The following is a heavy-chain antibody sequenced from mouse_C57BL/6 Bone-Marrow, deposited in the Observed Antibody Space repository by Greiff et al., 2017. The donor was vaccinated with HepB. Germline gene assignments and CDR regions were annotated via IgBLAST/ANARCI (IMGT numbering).Heavy chain of an antibody. CDR1: GYTFTSYW. J-gene: IGHJ2*01. CDR3: ARHGNLFDY. CDR2: IDPSDSYT. D-gene: IGHD1-1*01. Sequence: VKLQQPGAELVMPGASVKLSCKASGYTFTSYWMHWVKQRPGQGLEWIGEIDPSDSYTNYNQKFKGKSTLTVDKSSSTAYMQLSSLTSEDSAVYYCARHGNLFDYWGQGTTLTVSS. V-gene: IGHV1-69*01.